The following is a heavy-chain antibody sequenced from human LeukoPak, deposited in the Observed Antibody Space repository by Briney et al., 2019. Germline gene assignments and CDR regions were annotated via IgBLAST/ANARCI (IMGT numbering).Heavy chain of an antibody. CDR2: INPAGDND. D-gene: IGHD3-10*01. CDR3: AGWGGSSNY. J-gene: IGHJ4*02. Sequence: PWGSLSLSCSASGGTISSYCMNWVCKRPGKGLEWVANINPAGDNDTHVDSVKGRFTISRDNAKTSLYLQMNSLRDEDTAMYYCAGWGGSSNYWGQGIVVTISS. CDR1: GGTISSYC. V-gene: IGHV3-7*01.